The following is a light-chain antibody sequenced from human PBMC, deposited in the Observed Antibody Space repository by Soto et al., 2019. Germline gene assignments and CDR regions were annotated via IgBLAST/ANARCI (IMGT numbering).Light chain of an antibody. Sequence: QSALTQPASVSGPPGQSITISCTGTSSDVGGYDYVSWYQQHPGKAPKLMLYDVSNRPSGLSNRFSGSKSGNTASLTISGVQAEDEADYFCTSYAGSSTLYVFGSGTKLTVL. CDR1: SSDVGGYDY. CDR2: DVS. V-gene: IGLV2-14*01. J-gene: IGLJ1*01. CDR3: TSYAGSSTLYV.